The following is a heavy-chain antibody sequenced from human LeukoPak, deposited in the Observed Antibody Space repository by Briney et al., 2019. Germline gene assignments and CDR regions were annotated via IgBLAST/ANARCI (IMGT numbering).Heavy chain of an antibody. CDR1: GFTFSDYY. CDR2: ISSSGSTI. Sequence: GGSLRLSCAASGFTFSDYYMSWIRQAPGKGLEWVSYISSSGSTIYYADSVKGRFTISRDNAKNSLYLQMNSLRDEDTAVYYCLGCFNWNPYYYYGMDVWAKGPRSPSP. V-gene: IGHV3-11*01. CDR3: LGCFNWNPYYYYGMDV. D-gene: IGHD1-20*01. J-gene: IGHJ6*02.